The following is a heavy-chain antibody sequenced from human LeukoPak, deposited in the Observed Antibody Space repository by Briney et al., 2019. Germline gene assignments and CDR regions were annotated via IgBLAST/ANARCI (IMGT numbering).Heavy chain of an antibody. CDR1: GGSISSYY. CDR3: ARAFSSGWYPYSIGGLWFDY. V-gene: IGHV4-59*01. D-gene: IGHD6-19*01. CDR2: IYYTGST. Sequence: PSETLSLTCTVSGGSISSYYWSWIRRPPGKGLEWIGNIYYTGSTNYNPSLKSRVTISVDTSKNQFSLKLSSVTAAGTAVYYCARAFSSGWYPYSIGGLWFDYWGQGTLVTVSS. J-gene: IGHJ4*02.